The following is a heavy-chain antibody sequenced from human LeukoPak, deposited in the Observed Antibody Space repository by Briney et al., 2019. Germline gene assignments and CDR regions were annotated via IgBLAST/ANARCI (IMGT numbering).Heavy chain of an antibody. D-gene: IGHD6-13*01. V-gene: IGHV5-51*01. CDR1: GYGFSNYW. CDR2: IYPGDSDT. J-gene: IGHJ4*02. CDR3: ARRAHNNSWYFSDY. Sequence: GEALQIFCKGSGYGFSNYWIGWVRPMPGKGLEWMGIIYPGDSDTRYSPSFQGQVTISADKSISTAYLQWSSLKASDTAIYYCARRAHNNSWYFSDYWGQGALVTVSS.